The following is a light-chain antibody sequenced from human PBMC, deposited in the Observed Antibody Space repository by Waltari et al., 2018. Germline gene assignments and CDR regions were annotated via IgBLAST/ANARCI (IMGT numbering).Light chain of an antibody. CDR2: DVS. Sequence: HSALTQPASVSGSPGQSITISCPGTSRDVGGYNYVSWYQQHPGKAPKLMIYDVSNRPSGVSNRFSGSKSGNTASLTISGLQAEDEADYYCSSYISSSTLELFGGGTSLTVL. J-gene: IGLJ2*01. CDR3: SSYISSSTLEL. CDR1: SRDVGGYNY. V-gene: IGLV2-14*03.